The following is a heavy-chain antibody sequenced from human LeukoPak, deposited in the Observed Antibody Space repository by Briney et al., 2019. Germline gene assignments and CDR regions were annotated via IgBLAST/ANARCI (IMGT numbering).Heavy chain of an antibody. Sequence: GGSLRLSCVASGFTLSTYEVSWVRQAPGKGLGWVSYIRSSSNLIFYAVSVKGRFTISRDNSKNTVFLQMNSLRAEDTAVYYCAKDGVWQSYYFDYWGQGTLVTVSS. D-gene: IGHD6-19*01. CDR3: AKDGVWQSYYFDY. CDR1: GFTLSTYE. J-gene: IGHJ4*02. CDR2: IRSSSNLI. V-gene: IGHV3-48*03.